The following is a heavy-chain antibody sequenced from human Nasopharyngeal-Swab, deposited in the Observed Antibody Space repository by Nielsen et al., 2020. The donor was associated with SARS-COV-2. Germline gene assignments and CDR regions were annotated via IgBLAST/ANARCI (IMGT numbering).Heavy chain of an antibody. J-gene: IGHJ6*02. CDR3: ARGNGRVYYYYGMDV. CDR2: ISYDGSNK. V-gene: IGHV3-30*04. Sequence: WIRQPPGKGLEWEAVISYDGSNKYYADSVKGRFTISRDNSKNTLYLQMNSLRAEDTAVYYCARGNGRVYYYYGMDVWGQGTTVTVSS.